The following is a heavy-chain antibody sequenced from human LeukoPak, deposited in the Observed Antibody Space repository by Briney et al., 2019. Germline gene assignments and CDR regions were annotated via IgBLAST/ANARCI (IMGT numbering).Heavy chain of an antibody. CDR2: SYASGIT. J-gene: IGHJ5*02. D-gene: IGHD3-10*01. V-gene: IGHV4-61*02. CDR1: GGSISSGSYY. Sequence: SETLSLTCTVSGGSISSGSYYWNWIRQPAGKGLEWIGRSYASGITNYHPSLKSRVAISVDTSKNQFSLRLSYVTAADTAVYYCARDMHYYGSGRNWFDPWGQGTLVTVSS. CDR3: ARDMHYYGSGRNWFDP.